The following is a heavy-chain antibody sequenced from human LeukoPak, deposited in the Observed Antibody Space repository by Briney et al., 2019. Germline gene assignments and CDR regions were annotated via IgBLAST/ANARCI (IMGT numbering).Heavy chain of an antibody. CDR1: GFTFSSYG. Sequence: GGSLRLSCAASGFTFSSYGMSWVRQAPGKGLEWVSAISGSGGSTYYADSVKGRFTISRDNSKNTLHLQMNSLRAEDTAVYYCAKELYYYDSSGYYQGAFDIWGQGTMVTVSS. CDR3: AKELYYYDSSGYYQGAFDI. V-gene: IGHV3-23*01. J-gene: IGHJ3*02. D-gene: IGHD3-22*01. CDR2: ISGSGGST.